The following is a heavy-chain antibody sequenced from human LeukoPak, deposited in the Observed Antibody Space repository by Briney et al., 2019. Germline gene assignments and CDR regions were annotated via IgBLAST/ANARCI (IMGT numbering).Heavy chain of an antibody. Sequence: PGGSLRLSCAASAFTFSSYAIHWVRQAPGKGLQWVALISYDGNNKYYADSVKGRFTISRDNAKNSLYLQMNSLRAEDTAVYYCARDRRSGIAAAGTGDAFDIWGQGTMVTVSS. J-gene: IGHJ3*02. CDR3: ARDRRSGIAAAGTGDAFDI. CDR1: AFTFSSYA. D-gene: IGHD6-13*01. V-gene: IGHV3-30*04. CDR2: ISYDGNNK.